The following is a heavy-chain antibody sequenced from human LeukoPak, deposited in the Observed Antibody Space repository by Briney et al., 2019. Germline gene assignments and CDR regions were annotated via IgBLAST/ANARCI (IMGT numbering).Heavy chain of an antibody. D-gene: IGHD1-26*01. J-gene: IGHJ4*02. CDR3: AKETRRIGGSMASFDY. CDR2: ISGSGGST. V-gene: IGHV3-23*01. CDR1: GFTFSSYG. Sequence: PGGTLRLSCAASGFTFSSYGLSWVRQAPGKGLEWVSGISGSGGSTNYADSVKGRFTISRDNSKNTLYLQMNSLRAEDTAVYYCAKETRRIGGSMASFDYWGQGTLVTVSS.